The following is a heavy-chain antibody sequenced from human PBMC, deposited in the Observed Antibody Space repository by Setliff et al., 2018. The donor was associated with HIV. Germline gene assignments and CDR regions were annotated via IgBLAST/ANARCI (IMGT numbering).Heavy chain of an antibody. CDR2: IYPSSGGT. J-gene: IGHJ6*03. D-gene: IGHD4-17*01. V-gene: IGHV1-2*06. CDR1: GYTFTGYY. CDR3: ARGTTVVMGDDVDNYHYSHLDV. Sequence: ASVKVSCKASGYTFTGYYIHWVRQAPGQGLEWMGRIYPSSGGTNFAQKFRGRVTMTRDTSISTAYMELSRLTSDDTAMYYCARGTTVVMGDDVDNYHYSHLDVWGKGTTVTVS.